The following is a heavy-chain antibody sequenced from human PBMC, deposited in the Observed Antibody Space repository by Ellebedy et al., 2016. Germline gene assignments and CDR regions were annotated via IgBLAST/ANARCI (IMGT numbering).Heavy chain of an antibody. CDR3: ARKRSNWGHPQSPLDI. CDR1: GFTLSDHY. D-gene: IGHD7-27*01. Sequence: GESLKISCVASGFTLSDHYLSWIRQAPGKGLEWVADIKEDGSENSYVDSVKGRFTISRDNAKISLYLQMNSLRAEDTAIYYCARKRSNWGHPQSPLDIWGHGTMVTVSS. CDR2: IKEDGSEN. J-gene: IGHJ3*02. V-gene: IGHV3-7*03.